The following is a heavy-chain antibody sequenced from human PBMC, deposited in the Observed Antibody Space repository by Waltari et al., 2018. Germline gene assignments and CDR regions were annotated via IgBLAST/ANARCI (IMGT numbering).Heavy chain of an antibody. Sequence: EVQLVESGGGSVQPGGSLRLSCAASEFTFSSYSMNWVRQAPGQGRGLVANIGNSRTTINYAESVKGRFTISRDNDQNSLYLQMNSLRAEDTAVYYCAREIRGTGYFPDAFDIWGQGTMVTVSS. D-gene: IGHD3-9*01. CDR2: IGNSRTTI. J-gene: IGHJ3*02. V-gene: IGHV3-48*01. CDR3: AREIRGTGYFPDAFDI. CDR1: EFTFSSYS.